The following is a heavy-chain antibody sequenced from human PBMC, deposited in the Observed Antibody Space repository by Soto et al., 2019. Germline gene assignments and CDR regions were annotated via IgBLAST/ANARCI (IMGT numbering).Heavy chain of an antibody. V-gene: IGHV3-23*01. CDR3: AKDYYCYVKVAFDI. J-gene: IGHJ3*02. D-gene: IGHD3-10*02. CDR1: GFTLSSYA. CDR2: FRGSGGST. Sequence: GGSLRRSGYASGFTLSSYAMSRFRQARGRGLEWVSAFRGSGGSTYYADSVKGRFTISRDKPKNTLYLQMNSLRGEDTAVYFCAKDYYCYVKVAFDIWGEGTMVTASS.